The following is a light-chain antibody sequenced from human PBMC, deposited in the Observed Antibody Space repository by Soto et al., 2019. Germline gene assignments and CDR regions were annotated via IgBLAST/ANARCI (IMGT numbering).Light chain of an antibody. Sequence: EFVLTQSPGTLSLSPGERATLSCRASQTVRNNYLAWYQQKPGQAPRLLIYDASSRATGIPDRFSGGGSGTDFTLGISRLEPEDFAVYYCQQFSSYPLTFGGGTKVEIK. J-gene: IGKJ4*01. CDR3: QQFSSYPLT. CDR1: QTVRNNY. CDR2: DAS. V-gene: IGKV3-20*01.